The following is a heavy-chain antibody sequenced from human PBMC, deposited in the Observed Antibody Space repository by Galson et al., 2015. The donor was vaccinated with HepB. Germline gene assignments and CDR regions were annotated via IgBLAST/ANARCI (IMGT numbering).Heavy chain of an antibody. D-gene: IGHD2-8*02. CDR2: ISSSGSTI. Sequence: SLRLSCAASGFTFSDYYMSWIRQAPGKGLEWVSYISSSGSTIYYADSVKGRFTISRDNAKNSLYLQMNSLRAEDTAVYYCARVSVGGWGNYYYMDVWGKGTTVTVSS. CDR3: ARVSVGGWGNYYYMDV. CDR1: GFTFSDYY. J-gene: IGHJ6*03. V-gene: IGHV3-11*01.